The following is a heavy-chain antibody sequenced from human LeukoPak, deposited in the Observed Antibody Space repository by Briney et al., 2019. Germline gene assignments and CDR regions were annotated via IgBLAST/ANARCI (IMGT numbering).Heavy chain of an antibody. CDR1: GYSISSGYF. J-gene: IGHJ6*03. Sequence: NPSETLSLTCTVSGYSISSGYFWAWIRQPPGKGLEWIGSIYHSGTTYYNPSLKSRFTISLDTSKNQFSMKLSSVTAADTAVYYCARGRRIVVVLGATRTHRDYYMDVWGKGTTVTVSS. CDR2: IYHSGTT. V-gene: IGHV4-38-2*02. CDR3: ARGRRIVVVLGATRTHRDYYMDV. D-gene: IGHD2-15*01.